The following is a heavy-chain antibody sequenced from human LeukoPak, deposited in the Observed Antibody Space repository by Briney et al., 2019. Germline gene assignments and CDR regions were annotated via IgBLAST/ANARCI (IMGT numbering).Heavy chain of an antibody. D-gene: IGHD4-17*01. CDR2: ISYDGSNK. CDR3: ANTRDGDYSFYYGMDV. J-gene: IGHJ6*04. Sequence: PGRSLRLSCAASGFTFSGYGMHWVRQAPGKGLEWVAVISYDGSNKYYADSVKGRFTISRDNSKNTLYLQMNSLRAEDTAVYYCANTRDGDYSFYYGMDVWGKGTTVTVSS. CDR1: GFTFSGYG. V-gene: IGHV3-30*18.